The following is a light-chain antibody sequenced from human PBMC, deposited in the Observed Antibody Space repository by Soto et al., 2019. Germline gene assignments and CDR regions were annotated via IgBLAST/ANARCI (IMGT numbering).Light chain of an antibody. V-gene: IGKV4-1*01. CDR2: WAS. CDR3: QQYYGTPFT. J-gene: IGKJ3*01. CDR1: QSVSYSSNNKNY. Sequence: DIVMTQSPDSLAVSLGERATINCKSSQSVSYSSNNKNYLAWYQQKPGQPPKLLIYWASTRESGVPDRFSGSGSGTDFTLTISSLQAADVAVYYCQQYYGTPFTFGPGTKVDIK.